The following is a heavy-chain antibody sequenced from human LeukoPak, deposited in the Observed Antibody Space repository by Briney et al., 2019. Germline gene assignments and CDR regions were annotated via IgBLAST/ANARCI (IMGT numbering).Heavy chain of an antibody. CDR1: GXNFDDSA. V-gene: IGHV3-43*02. CDR3: AKESGKFDY. Sequence: GGSLRLSCVASGXNFDDSAMHWVRQAPGKGLEWVSLISADGGSTFSADSVKGRFSISRDNSKHSLYLQMNSLRSEDTAMYYCAKESGKFDYWGQGTLVAVSS. J-gene: IGHJ4*02. CDR2: ISADGGST.